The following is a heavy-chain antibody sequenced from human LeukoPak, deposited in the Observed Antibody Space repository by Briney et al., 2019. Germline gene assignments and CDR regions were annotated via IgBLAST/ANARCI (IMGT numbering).Heavy chain of an antibody. CDR3: ARLIAAAGTYYFDY. D-gene: IGHD6-13*01. CDR2: IYHSGST. Sequence: SETLSLTCTVSGYSISSGYYWGWIRQPPGKGLEWIGSIYHSGSTYYNPSLKSRVTISVDTSKNQFSLKLSSVTAADTAVYYCARLIAAAGTYYFDYWSQGTLVTVSS. J-gene: IGHJ4*02. CDR1: GYSISSGYY. V-gene: IGHV4-38-2*02.